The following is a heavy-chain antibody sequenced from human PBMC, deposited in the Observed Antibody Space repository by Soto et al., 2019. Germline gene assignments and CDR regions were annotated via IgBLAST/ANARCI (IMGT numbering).Heavy chain of an antibody. CDR2: IYYSGST. CDR1: GGSISSYY. V-gene: IGHV4-59*12. J-gene: IGHJ3*02. D-gene: IGHD4-4*01. CDR3: ARDGYSRYAFDI. Sequence: SETLSLTCTVSGGSISSYYWSWIRQPPGKGLEWIGYIYYSGSTNYNPSLKSRVTISVDTSRNQFSLKLSSVTAADTAVYYCARDGYSRYAFDIWGQGTMVTVSS.